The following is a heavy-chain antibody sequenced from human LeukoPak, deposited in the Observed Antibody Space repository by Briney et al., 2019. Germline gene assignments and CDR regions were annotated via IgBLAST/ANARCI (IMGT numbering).Heavy chain of an antibody. D-gene: IGHD6-19*01. J-gene: IGHJ3*02. V-gene: IGHV3-30-3*01. CDR3: AREYSPGWLLDAFDI. Sequence: PGGSLRLSCAASGFTFSGYAMHWVRQAPGKGLEWVAVISYDGSNKYYADSVKGRFTISRDNSKNTLYLQMNSLRAEDTAVYYCAREYSPGWLLDAFDIWGQGTMVTVSS. CDR1: GFTFSGYA. CDR2: ISYDGSNK.